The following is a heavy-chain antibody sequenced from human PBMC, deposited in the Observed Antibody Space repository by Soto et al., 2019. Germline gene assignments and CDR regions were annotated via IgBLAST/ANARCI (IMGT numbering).Heavy chain of an antibody. CDR3: ARVYDFWSGYDY. D-gene: IGHD3-3*01. CDR2: IYSGGST. Sequence: GESLKISCAASGFTVSSNYMSWVRQAPGKGLEWVSVIYSGGSTYYADSVKGRFTISRDNSKNTLYLQMNSLRAEDTAVYYCARVYDFWSGYDYWGQGTLVTVSS. CDR1: GFTVSSNY. V-gene: IGHV3-53*01. J-gene: IGHJ4*02.